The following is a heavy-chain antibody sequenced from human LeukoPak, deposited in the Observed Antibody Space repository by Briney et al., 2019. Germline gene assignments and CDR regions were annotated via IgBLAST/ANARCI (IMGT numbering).Heavy chain of an antibody. Sequence: PSETLSLTCIVSGDSISSTTSYWGWIRRPPGKGLEWIGTIYYSGSTYYNPSLRSRVIVSVDTSKNQFFLKLSSVTAADTAVYYCARLGTYVDYWGQGTLVTVSS. J-gene: IGHJ4*02. V-gene: IGHV4-39*01. CDR3: ARLGTYVDY. CDR1: GDSISSTTSY. CDR2: IYYSGST. D-gene: IGHD1-26*01.